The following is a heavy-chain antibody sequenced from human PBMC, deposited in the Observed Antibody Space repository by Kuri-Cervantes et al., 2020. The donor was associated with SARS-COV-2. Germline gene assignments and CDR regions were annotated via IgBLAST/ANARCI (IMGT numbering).Heavy chain of an antibody. V-gene: IGHV3-30*02. Sequence: GESLKISCAASGFIFSNYGMFWVRQAPGKGLEWVAVIWYDGSNKFYADSGKGRFTISRDNSQNTLYLHMKSLRSEDTAMYYCAKDRVGVQDFWGQGTLVTVSS. CDR2: IWYDGSNK. CDR1: GFIFSNYG. CDR3: AKDRVGVQDF. D-gene: IGHD2-21*01. J-gene: IGHJ4*02.